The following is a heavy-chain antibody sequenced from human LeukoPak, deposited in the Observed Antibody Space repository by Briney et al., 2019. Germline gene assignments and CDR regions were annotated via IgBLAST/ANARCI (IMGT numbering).Heavy chain of an antibody. CDR2: IYYSGST. J-gene: IGHJ3*02. Sequence: SETLSLTCTVSGGSISSYYWSWIRQPPEKGLEWIGYIYYSGSTNYNPSLKSRVTISVDTSKNQFSLKLSSVTAADTAVYYCARATDYNWGFPSGAFDIWGQGTMVTVSS. V-gene: IGHV4-59*01. CDR3: ARATDYNWGFPSGAFDI. D-gene: IGHD1-1*01. CDR1: GGSISSYY.